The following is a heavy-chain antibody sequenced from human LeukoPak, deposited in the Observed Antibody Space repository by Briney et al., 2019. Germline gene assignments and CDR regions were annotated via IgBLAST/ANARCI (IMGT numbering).Heavy chain of an antibody. D-gene: IGHD6-13*01. J-gene: IGHJ4*02. V-gene: IGHV1-24*01. Sequence: GASVKVSCKVSRYTLTELSMHWVRQAPGKGLEWMGGLDPEDGETIYAQKFQGRVTMTEDTSTDTAYMELSSLRSEDTAVYYCATEAAGKGPFGYWGQGTLVTVSS. CDR2: LDPEDGET. CDR1: RYTLTELS. CDR3: ATEAAGKGPFGY.